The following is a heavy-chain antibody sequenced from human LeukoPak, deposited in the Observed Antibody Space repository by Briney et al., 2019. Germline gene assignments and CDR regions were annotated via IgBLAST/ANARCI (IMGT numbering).Heavy chain of an antibody. CDR1: GFTFSSYS. J-gene: IGHJ4*02. D-gene: IGHD6-19*01. CDR2: ISSSSSYI. V-gene: IGHV3-21*01. CDR3: ARDTYRASSSGWVYFDY. Sequence: GGSLRLSCAASGFTFSSYSMNWVRQAPGKGLEWVSSISSSSSYIYYADSVKGRFTISRDNAKNSLYLQMNSLRAEDTAVYYCARDTYRASSSGWVYFDYWGQGTLVTVSS.